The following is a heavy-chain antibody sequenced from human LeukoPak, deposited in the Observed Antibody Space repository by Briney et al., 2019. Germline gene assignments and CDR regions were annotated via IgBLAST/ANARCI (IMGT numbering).Heavy chain of an antibody. D-gene: IGHD6-13*01. V-gene: IGHV3-53*01. CDR1: GFTVSSNY. CDR3: AREPAAAGKAFDI. Sequence: GGSLRLSCAASGFTVSSNYMSWVRQAPGKGLEWASVIYTGGSAYYADSVKGRFTISRDNSKNTLYLQMNSLRADDTAVYYCAREPAAAGKAFDIWGQGTMVTVSS. CDR2: IYTGGSA. J-gene: IGHJ3*02.